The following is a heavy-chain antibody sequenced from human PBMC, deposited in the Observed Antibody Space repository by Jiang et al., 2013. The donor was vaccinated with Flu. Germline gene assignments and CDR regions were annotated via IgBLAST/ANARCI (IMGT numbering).Heavy chain of an antibody. CDR3: ARGRETITMVRGVIIEQKVFDY. V-gene: IGHV4-39*01. CDR1: GGSISSSSYY. J-gene: IGHJ4*02. Sequence: TLSLTCTVSGGSISSSSYYWGWIRQPPGKGLEWIGSIYYSGSTYYNPSLKSRVTISVDTSKNQFSLKLSSVTAADTAVYYCARGRETITMVRGVIIEQKVFDYWGQGTLVTVSS. CDR2: IYYSGST. D-gene: IGHD3-10*01.